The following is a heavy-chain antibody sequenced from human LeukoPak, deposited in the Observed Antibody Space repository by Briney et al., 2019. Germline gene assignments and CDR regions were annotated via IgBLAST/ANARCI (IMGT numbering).Heavy chain of an antibody. V-gene: IGHV3-30*03. CDR1: GFTFENYG. CDR2: ISYDGKDK. CDR3: ARGPYYGTVYLDP. J-gene: IGHJ5*02. D-gene: IGHD3-10*01. Sequence: GGSLRLSCAASGFTFENYGMHWVRQAPGKGLEWVAVISYDGKDKYYADYAKGRFTISRDNLRNTVHLQMNSLSPEDTAVYSCARGPYYGTVYLDPWGQGTLVTVSA.